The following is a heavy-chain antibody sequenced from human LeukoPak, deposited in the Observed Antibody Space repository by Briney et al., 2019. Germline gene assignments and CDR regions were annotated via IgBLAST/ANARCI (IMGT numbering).Heavy chain of an antibody. Sequence: GASVKLSCKASGYTFTSYDIIWVRQATGQGLEWMGWVNPNSGHTGYAQKFQGRVTMTRNTSISTAYMDLSSLRSEDTAVYYCARGAPGSYCSGGSCPYFDYWGQGTLVSVSS. J-gene: IGHJ4*02. V-gene: IGHV1-8*01. CDR3: ARGAPGSYCSGGSCPYFDY. CDR1: GYTFTSYD. CDR2: VNPNSGHT. D-gene: IGHD2-15*01.